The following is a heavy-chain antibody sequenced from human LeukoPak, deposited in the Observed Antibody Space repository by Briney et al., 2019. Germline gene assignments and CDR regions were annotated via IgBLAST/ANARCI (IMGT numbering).Heavy chain of an antibody. CDR3: SKDMGTSGSGSYDY. Sequence: GGSLRLSCAASGFTFDDYAMHWVRQAPGKRLEWVSLISWNGGSTYYADSVKGRFTISRDNSKNSLYLQMNNLRAEDTALYYCSKDMGTSGSGSYDYWGQGTLVTVSS. V-gene: IGHV3-43D*03. CDR1: GFTFDDYA. CDR2: ISWNGGST. J-gene: IGHJ4*02. D-gene: IGHD3-10*01.